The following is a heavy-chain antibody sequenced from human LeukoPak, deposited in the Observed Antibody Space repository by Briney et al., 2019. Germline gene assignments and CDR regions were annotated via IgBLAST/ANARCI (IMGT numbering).Heavy chain of an antibody. D-gene: IGHD3/OR15-3a*01. CDR2: IYYSGST. CDR3: ARDSRTDYYYGMDV. Sequence: PSETLSLTCTVSGGSISSSSYYWGWIRQPPGKGLEWIGSIYYSGSTYYNPSLKSRVTISVDTSKNQFSLKLSSVTAADTAVYYCARDSRTDYYYGMDVWGQGITVTVSS. V-gene: IGHV4-39*07. CDR1: GGSISSSSYY. J-gene: IGHJ6*02.